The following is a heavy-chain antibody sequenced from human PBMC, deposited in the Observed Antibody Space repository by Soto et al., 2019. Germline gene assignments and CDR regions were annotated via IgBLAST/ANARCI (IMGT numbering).Heavy chain of an antibody. CDR2: IWYDESNK. V-gene: IGHV3-33*01. CDR1: GFTFTSYG. J-gene: IGHJ4*02. Sequence: QVQLVESGGGVVQPGRSLTLSCVASGFTFTSYGIHWVRQAPGKGLEWVAVIWYDESNKYYGDSVKGRFSISRDNSKNTVFLQMNSLRAEDTAVYYCARDRRFLEWLDYWGQGTLVSVSS. D-gene: IGHD3-3*01. CDR3: ARDRRFLEWLDY.